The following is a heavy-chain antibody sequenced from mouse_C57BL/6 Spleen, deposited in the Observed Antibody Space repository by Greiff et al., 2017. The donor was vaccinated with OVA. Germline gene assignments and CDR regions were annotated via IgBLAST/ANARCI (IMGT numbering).Heavy chain of an antibody. J-gene: IGHJ4*01. CDR1: GYTFTSYW. V-gene: IGHV1-69*01. D-gene: IGHD1-1*01. Sequence: QVQLQQSGAELVMPGASVKLSCKASGYTFTSYWMHWVKQRPGQGLEWIGEIDPSDSYTNYNQKFKGKSTLTVDKSSSTAYMQLSSLTSEDSAVYYCARDYGKDAMDYWGQGTSVTVSS. CDR3: ARDYGKDAMDY. CDR2: IDPSDSYT.